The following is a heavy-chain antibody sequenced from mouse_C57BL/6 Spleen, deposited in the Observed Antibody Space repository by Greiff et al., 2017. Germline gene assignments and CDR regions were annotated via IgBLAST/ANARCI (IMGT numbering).Heavy chain of an antibody. CDR3: ARETAQATLAWFAY. J-gene: IGHJ3*01. D-gene: IGHD3-2*02. CDR2: IDPSDSET. Sequence: QVQLQQPGAELVRPGSSVKLSCKASGYTFTSYWMHWVKPRPIQGLEWIGNIDPSDSETHYNQKFKDKATLTVDKYSSTAYMQLSSLTSEDSAVYYCARETAQATLAWFAYWGQGTLVTVSA. CDR1: GYTFTSYW. V-gene: IGHV1-52*01.